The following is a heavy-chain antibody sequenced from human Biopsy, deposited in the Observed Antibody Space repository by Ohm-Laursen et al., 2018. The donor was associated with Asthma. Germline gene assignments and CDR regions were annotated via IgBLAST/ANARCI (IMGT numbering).Heavy chain of an antibody. J-gene: IGHJ4*02. CDR2: ISFDGSNK. Sequence: SLRLSCSASGFTFSNYGMHWVRQAPGKGLDWVAVISFDGSNKNYTDSVKGRFTVSRDNSRNTLHLQMNSLRAEDTAVYYCAKDVFPGWELRRGPDYWGQGTLVTVSS. D-gene: IGHD1-26*01. V-gene: IGHV3-30*18. CDR1: GFTFSNYG. CDR3: AKDVFPGWELRRGPDY.